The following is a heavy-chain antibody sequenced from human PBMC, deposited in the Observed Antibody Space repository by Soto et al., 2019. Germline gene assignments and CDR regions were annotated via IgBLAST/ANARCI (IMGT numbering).Heavy chain of an antibody. J-gene: IGHJ4*02. Sequence: LRLSCAASGFTFSSYGMHWVRQAPGKGLEWVAVISYDGSNKYYADSVKGRFTISRDNSKNTLYLQMNSLRAEDTAVYYCAKGGYSGYDWGQGTLVTVSS. V-gene: IGHV3-30*18. CDR1: GFTFSSYG. D-gene: IGHD5-12*01. CDR2: ISYDGSNK. CDR3: AKGGYSGYD.